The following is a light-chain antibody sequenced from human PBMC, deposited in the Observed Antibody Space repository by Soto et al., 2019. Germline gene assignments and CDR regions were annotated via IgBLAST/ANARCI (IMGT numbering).Light chain of an antibody. J-gene: IGKJ5*01. CDR1: QAINNY. V-gene: IGKV1-27*01. CDR2: AAS. CDR3: QKYNSAPLT. Sequence: DSQMTQSQSSLSASVGDRVAITCRASQAINNYLAWYQQKPGKFPKPLIYAASTLHPGVPPRFSGSGSGTDFTLTISSLQPEDVATYYCQKYNSAPLTFGPGTRLEIK.